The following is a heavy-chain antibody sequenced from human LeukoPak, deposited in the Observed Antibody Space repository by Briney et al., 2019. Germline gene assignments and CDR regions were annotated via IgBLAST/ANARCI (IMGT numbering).Heavy chain of an antibody. J-gene: IGHJ4*02. CDR2: IYYSGST. Sequence: SETLSLTCTVSGGSISSYYWSWIRQPPGKGLEWIGYIYYSGSTYYNPSLKSRVTISVDTSKNQFSLKLSSVTAADTAVYYCARDRGVAYCSGGSCLTPPYDYWGQGTLVTVSS. CDR3: ARDRGVAYCSGGSCLTPPYDY. V-gene: IGHV4-59*12. CDR1: GGSISSYY. D-gene: IGHD2-15*01.